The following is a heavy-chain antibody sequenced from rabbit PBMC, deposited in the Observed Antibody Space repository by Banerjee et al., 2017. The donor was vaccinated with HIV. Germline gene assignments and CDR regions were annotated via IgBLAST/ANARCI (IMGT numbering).Heavy chain of an antibody. Sequence: QEQLVESGGGLVQPEGSLTLTCTASGFSFSSSYDMCWVRQAPGKGLEWIGYIGVGGGSTSYANWAKGRFTISKTSPTTVTLQMTSLTAADTATYFCARGGYDDNSYYIPSKLWGPGTLVTVS. D-gene: IGHD8-1*01. CDR1: GFSFSSSYD. J-gene: IGHJ4*01. V-gene: IGHV1S45*01. CDR2: IGVGGGSTS. CDR3: ARGGYDDNSYYIPSKL.